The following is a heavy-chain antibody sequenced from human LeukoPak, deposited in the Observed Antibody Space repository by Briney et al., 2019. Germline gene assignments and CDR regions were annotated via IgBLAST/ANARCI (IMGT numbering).Heavy chain of an antibody. CDR2: IYYSGST. Sequence: PSETLSLTSTVSGGSISSSSDYWGWIRQPPGKGRGWIGSIYYSGSTYYNPSLKSRVTISVDTSKNQFSLKLSSVTAADTAVYYCARAVVTAIPVFFDYWGQGTLVTVSS. J-gene: IGHJ4*02. CDR1: GGSISSSSDY. D-gene: IGHD2-21*02. V-gene: IGHV4-39*01. CDR3: ARAVVTAIPVFFDY.